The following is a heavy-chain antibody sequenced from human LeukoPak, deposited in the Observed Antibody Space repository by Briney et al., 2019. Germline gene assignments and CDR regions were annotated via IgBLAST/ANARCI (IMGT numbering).Heavy chain of an antibody. Sequence: GSLRLSCAASGFTFSSYAMHWVRQAPGKGLEWVAVISYDGSNKYYADSVKGRFTISRDNSKNTLYLQMNSLRAEDTAVYYCARLVAYTDYWGQGTLVTVSS. CDR1: GFTFSSYA. D-gene: IGHD6-6*01. J-gene: IGHJ4*02. CDR3: ARLVAYTDY. V-gene: IGHV3-30*01. CDR2: ISYDGSNK.